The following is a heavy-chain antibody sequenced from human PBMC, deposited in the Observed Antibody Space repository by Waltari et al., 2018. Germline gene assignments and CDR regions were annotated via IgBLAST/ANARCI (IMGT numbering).Heavy chain of an antibody. J-gene: IGHJ4*02. CDR3: ARQTLQSYMYYFDY. V-gene: IGHV4-59*11. CDR1: GGSISSHY. Sequence: QVQLQESGPGLVKPSETLSLTCTVSGGSISSHYWSWLRQPPGKGLEWIGYIYYSGSTNYNPSLKSRVTISVDTSKNQFSLKLSSVTAADTAVYYCARQTLQSYMYYFDYWGQGTLVTVSS. D-gene: IGHD4-4*01. CDR2: IYYSGST.